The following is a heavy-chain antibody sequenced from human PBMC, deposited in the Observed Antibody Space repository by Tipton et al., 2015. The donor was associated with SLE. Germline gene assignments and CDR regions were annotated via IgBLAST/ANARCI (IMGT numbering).Heavy chain of an antibody. D-gene: IGHD3-3*01. J-gene: IGHJ2*01. Sequence: TLSLTCAVYGGSLTTYYWSWIRQSPGKGLEWIGYFYYSGSTKYNPSLKSRVTMSVDTSKNHFSVKLSSVTAADTAIYYCARVWSGYSSSYFDLWGRGTLVTVSS. CDR2: FYYSGST. CDR3: ARVWSGYSSSYFDL. CDR1: GGSLTTYY. V-gene: IGHV4-59*01.